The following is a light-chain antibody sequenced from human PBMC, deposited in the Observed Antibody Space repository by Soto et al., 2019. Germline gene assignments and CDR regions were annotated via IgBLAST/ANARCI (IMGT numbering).Light chain of an antibody. J-gene: IGLJ1*01. CDR3: QSYDSSLSGWV. CDR1: SSNIGAGYD. CDR2: GNS. Sequence: QSVLTQPPSVSGAPGQRVTIPCTGSSSNIGAGYDVHWYQQLPGTAPKLLIYGNSNRPSGVPDRFSGSKSATSASLAITGLQYEDEADYYCQSYDSSLSGWVFGTGTKLTVL. V-gene: IGLV1-40*01.